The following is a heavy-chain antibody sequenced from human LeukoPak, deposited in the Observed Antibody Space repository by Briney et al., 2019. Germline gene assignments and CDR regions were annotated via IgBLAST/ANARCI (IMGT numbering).Heavy chain of an antibody. CDR3: ARGNCSSTSCPTPPPGPS. D-gene: IGHD2-2*01. V-gene: IGHV3-30*17. CDR1: GFTFSSYA. Sequence: QPGGSLRLSCAASGFTFSSYAMHWVRQAPGKGLEWVAVISYDGSNKYYAGSVKGRFTISRDNSKNTLYLQMNSLRAEDTAVYYCARGNCSSTSCPTPPPGPSWGQGTLVTVSS. J-gene: IGHJ5*02. CDR2: ISYDGSNK.